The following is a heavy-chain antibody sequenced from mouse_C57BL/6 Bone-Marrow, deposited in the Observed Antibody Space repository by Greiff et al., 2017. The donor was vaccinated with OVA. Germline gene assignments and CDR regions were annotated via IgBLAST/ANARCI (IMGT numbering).Heavy chain of an antibody. CDR2: IYPGDGDT. D-gene: IGHD2-3*01. CDR1: GYAFSSSW. V-gene: IGHV1-82*01. J-gene: IGHJ1*03. CDR3: AIEELRGWLLEWYFDV. Sequence: QVQLQQSGPELVKPGASVKISCKASGYAFSSSWMNWVKQRPGKGLEWIGRIYPGDGDTNYNGKFKGKATLTADKSSSTAYMQLSSLTSEDSAVYFCAIEELRGWLLEWYFDVWGTGTTVTVSS.